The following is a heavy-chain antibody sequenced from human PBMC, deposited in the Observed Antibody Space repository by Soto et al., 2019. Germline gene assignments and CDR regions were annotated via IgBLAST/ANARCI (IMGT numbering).Heavy chain of an antibody. CDR2: TYPADSET. V-gene: IGHV5-51*01. D-gene: IGHD3-22*01. J-gene: IGHJ4*02. CDR1: GYSFFSHW. Sequence: GESLKISCKGSGYSFFSHWIGWVRQMPGKGLEWVGITYPADSETRYSPSFQDQVTISVDKSINTAYLQLSSLKASDTAMYYCARRPWLSGYYDYWGQGTLVTVSS. CDR3: ARRPWLSGYYDY.